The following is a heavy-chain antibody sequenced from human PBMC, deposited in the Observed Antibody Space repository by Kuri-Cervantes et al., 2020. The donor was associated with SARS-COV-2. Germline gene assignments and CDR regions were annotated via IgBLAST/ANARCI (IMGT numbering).Heavy chain of an antibody. CDR1: GFTFSSYA. CDR3: TTGFSGYPLDY. CDR2: IKSKTDGGTT. D-gene: IGHD5-12*01. Sequence: GGSLRLSCAASGFTFSSYAMSWVRQAPGKGLEWVGRIKSKTDGGTTDYAAPVKCRFTISRDDSKNTLYLQMNSLKTEDTAVYYCTTGFSGYPLDYWGQGTLVTVSS. V-gene: IGHV3-15*01. J-gene: IGHJ4*02.